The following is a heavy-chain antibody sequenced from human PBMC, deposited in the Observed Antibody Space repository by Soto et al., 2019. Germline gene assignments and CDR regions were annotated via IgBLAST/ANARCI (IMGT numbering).Heavy chain of an antibody. V-gene: IGHV4-4*02. CDR2: IYQTGST. Sequence: QVQLQESGPGLVKPSGTLSLTCVVSGVSMSSSIWWSWVRQPPGKGPEWIGEIYQTGSTNYNPSLKSRVSISIDRSKNQFSLNLTSVTSADTAVYFCASRGQWVVPFGYWGQGTLVTVSS. J-gene: IGHJ4*02. CDR3: ASRGQWVVPFGY. CDR1: GVSMSSSIW. D-gene: IGHD6-19*01.